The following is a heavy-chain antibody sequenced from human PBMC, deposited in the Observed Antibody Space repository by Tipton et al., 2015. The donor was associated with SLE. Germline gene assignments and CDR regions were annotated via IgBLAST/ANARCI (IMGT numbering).Heavy chain of an antibody. V-gene: IGHV4-4*09. D-gene: IGHD5-18*01. CDR3: ARGGYSYGPGHAFDI. Sequence: TLSLTCTVSGGSISSHYWSWIRQPPEKGLEWIGYIYTSGSTNYNPSLKSRVTISVDTSKNQFSLKLSSVTAADTAVYYCARGGYSYGPGHAFDIWGQGTMVTVSS. CDR1: GGSISSHY. CDR2: IYTSGST. J-gene: IGHJ3*02.